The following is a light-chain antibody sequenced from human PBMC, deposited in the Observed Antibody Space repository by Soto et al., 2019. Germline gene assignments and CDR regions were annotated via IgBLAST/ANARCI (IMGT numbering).Light chain of an antibody. CDR3: VTWDSRLNSWV. Sequence: QSVLTQPPSVSAAPGQKVTISCSGSSSNIGSNFVSWYQHFPETAPKLLIYDNNKRPSEIPDRFSGSQSGTSATLGVTGLQTGDVADYFCVTWDSRLNSWVFGGGTKLTVL. J-gene: IGLJ3*02. V-gene: IGLV1-51*01. CDR1: SSNIGSNF. CDR2: DNN.